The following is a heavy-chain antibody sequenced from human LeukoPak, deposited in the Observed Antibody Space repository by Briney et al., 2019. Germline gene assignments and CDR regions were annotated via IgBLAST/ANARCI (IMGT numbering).Heavy chain of an antibody. CDR1: GFTFSSYE. CDR2: ISSSGSTI. Sequence: GGSLRLSCAASGFTFSSYEMNWVRQAPGKGLEWVSYISSSGSTIYYADSVKGRFTISRDNAKNSLYLQMNSLRAEDTAVYYCARVGYFDWLLKGYFDYWGQGTLVTVSS. V-gene: IGHV3-48*03. D-gene: IGHD3-9*01. J-gene: IGHJ4*02. CDR3: ARVGYFDWLLKGYFDY.